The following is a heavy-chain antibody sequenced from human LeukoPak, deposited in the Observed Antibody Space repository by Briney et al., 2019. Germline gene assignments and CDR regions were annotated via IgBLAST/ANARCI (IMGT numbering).Heavy chain of an antibody. V-gene: IGHV4-59*01. J-gene: IGHJ4*02. CDR3: ARGGPYSSGWYYFDY. CDR2: IYYSGST. D-gene: IGHD6-19*01. Sequence: SETLSLTCTVSGGSISSYYWSWLRQPPGKGLEWIGYIYYSGSTNYNPSLKSRVTISVDTSKTQFSLKLSSVTAADTAVYYCARGGPYSSGWYYFDYWGQGTLVTVSS. CDR1: GGSISSYY.